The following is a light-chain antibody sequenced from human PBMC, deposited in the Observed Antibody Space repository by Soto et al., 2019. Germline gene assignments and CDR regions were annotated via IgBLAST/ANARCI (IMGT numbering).Light chain of an antibody. J-gene: IGKJ4*01. CDR1: ESPVHDDGNTY. CDR3: MQGTHWPLT. Sequence: DVVMTQSPLSPPVTLGQPASISCRSSESPVHDDGNTYLTWFHQRPGQPPRRLIYEVSNRDSGVPDRFSGSGSGTDFTLRISRVEVEDVGVYYCMQGTHWPLTFGGGTKVDI. V-gene: IGKV2-30*02. CDR2: EVS.